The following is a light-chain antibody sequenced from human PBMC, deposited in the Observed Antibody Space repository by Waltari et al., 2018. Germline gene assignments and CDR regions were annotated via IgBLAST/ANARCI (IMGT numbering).Light chain of an antibody. CDR1: QGISSY. Sequence: DIQMTQSPSSLSASVGDTFTITCRASQGISSYLNWFQQKPGKAPKLLMYAATTLQSGVPSRFSGSGSGTDFTLTISSLQPEDFAVYYCLQHKSYPYTFGQGTKVEI. J-gene: IGKJ2*01. CDR3: LQHKSYPYT. V-gene: IGKV1-17*01. CDR2: AAT.